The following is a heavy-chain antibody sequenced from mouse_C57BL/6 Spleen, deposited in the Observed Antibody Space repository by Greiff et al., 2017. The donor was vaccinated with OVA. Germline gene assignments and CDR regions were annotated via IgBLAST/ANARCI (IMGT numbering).Heavy chain of an antibody. Sequence: QVQLQQPGPELVKPGASVKLSCTASGYTFTSYWMHWVKQRPGQGLAWIGNINPSNGGTNYNEKCKSKATLTVDKSSSTAYMQLSSLTSADSAVYYCARRYGSSYWYFDVWGTGTTVTVSS. D-gene: IGHD1-1*01. J-gene: IGHJ1*03. CDR1: GYTFTSYW. CDR3: ARRYGSSYWYFDV. CDR2: INPSNGGT. V-gene: IGHV1-53*01.